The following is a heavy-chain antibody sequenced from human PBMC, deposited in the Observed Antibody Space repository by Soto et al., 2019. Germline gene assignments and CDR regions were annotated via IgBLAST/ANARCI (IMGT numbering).Heavy chain of an antibody. CDR3: ARRYCSGGSCYEVIGHGDYYYYMDV. Sequence: ASVKVSCKASGYTFTSYGISWVRQAPGQGLEWMGWISAYNGNTNYEQKLQGRVTMTTDTSTSTAYMELRSLRSDDTALYYCARRYCSGGSCYEVIGHGDYYYYMDVWGKGTTVTVSS. V-gene: IGHV1-18*01. CDR2: ISAYNGNT. CDR1: GYTFTSYG. J-gene: IGHJ6*03. D-gene: IGHD2-15*01.